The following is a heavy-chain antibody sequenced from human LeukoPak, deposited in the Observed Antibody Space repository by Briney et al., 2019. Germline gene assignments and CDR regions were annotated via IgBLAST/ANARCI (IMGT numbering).Heavy chain of an antibody. J-gene: IGHJ4*02. D-gene: IGHD3-22*01. CDR3: ARDRATMIVVPNYDY. CDR2: IRSDGSDT. CDR1: GFTFSDTW. V-gene: IGHV3-74*01. Sequence: GGSLRLSCAASGFTFSDTWMHWVRQAPGEGLVWVSRIRSDGSDTRYAESVKGRFTISRDNAKNSLYLQMNSLRAEDTAVYYCARDRATMIVVPNYDYWGQGTLVTVSS.